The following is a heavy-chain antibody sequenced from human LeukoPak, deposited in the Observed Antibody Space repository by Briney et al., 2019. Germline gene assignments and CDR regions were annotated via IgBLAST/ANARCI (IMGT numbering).Heavy chain of an antibody. J-gene: IGHJ6*02. D-gene: IGHD2-15*01. Sequence: PSETLSLTCTVSGGSISSGGYYWSWIRQHPGKGLEWIGYIYYSGSTYYNPSLKSRVTISVDTSKNQFSLKLRSVTAADTAVYYCARGRLGSCSGGNCYDFYGMDVWGQGTTVTVSS. CDR1: GGSISSGGYY. V-gene: IGHV4-31*03. CDR3: ARGRLGSCSGGNCYDFYGMDV. CDR2: IYYSGST.